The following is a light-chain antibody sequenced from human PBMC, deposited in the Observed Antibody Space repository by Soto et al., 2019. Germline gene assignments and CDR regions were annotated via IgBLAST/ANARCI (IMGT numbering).Light chain of an antibody. Sequence: EIVLTQSPATLSLSPGERATLSCRASQSVSSYLAWYQQKPGQAPRLLIYDASNRATGIPARFSGSGSGTDFTLNISSLEPEDFAVYYCQQRSNWPCTFGQGTKVEIK. CDR3: QQRSNWPCT. J-gene: IGKJ1*01. CDR1: QSVSSY. CDR2: DAS. V-gene: IGKV3-11*01.